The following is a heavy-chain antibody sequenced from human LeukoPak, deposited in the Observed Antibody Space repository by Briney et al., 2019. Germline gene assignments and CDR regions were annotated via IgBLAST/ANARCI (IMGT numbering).Heavy chain of an antibody. Sequence: GGSLRLSCAASGFTFSSYSMNWVRQAPGKGLEWVSSISSSSSYIYYADSVKGRFTISRDNAKNSLYLQMNSLRAEDTAVYYCAKDVWERRVPYSGDYWGQGTLVTVSS. CDR2: ISSSSSYI. V-gene: IGHV3-21*01. CDR1: GFTFSSYS. J-gene: IGHJ4*02. D-gene: IGHD1-1*01. CDR3: AKDVWERRVPYSGDY.